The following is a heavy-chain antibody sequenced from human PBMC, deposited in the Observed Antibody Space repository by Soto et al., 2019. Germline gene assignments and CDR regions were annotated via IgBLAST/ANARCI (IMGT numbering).Heavy chain of an antibody. Sequence: SETLSLTCAVYGGSFNGYYWSWIRQPPGKGLEWIGEINHSGSANYNPTFKSRVSISVDTSKNQFSLKLSSVTAADTAVYYCARVLLYYFDYWGQGTLVTVSS. CDR3: ARVLLYYFDY. J-gene: IGHJ4*02. CDR2: INHSGSA. V-gene: IGHV4-34*01. CDR1: GGSFNGYY. D-gene: IGHD1-1*01.